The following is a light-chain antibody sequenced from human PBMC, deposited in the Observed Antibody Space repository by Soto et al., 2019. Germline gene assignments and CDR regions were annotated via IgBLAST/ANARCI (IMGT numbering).Light chain of an antibody. Sequence: QSVLTQPPSVSGAPGQRVTISFTGSSSKNGAGYDVHWYQQLPGTAPKLLIYDNNNRPSGVPDRFSGSKSGTSASLAITGLQAEDEADYYCQSYDSSLSGYGFGTGTKVTVL. CDR3: QSYDSSLSGYG. V-gene: IGLV1-40*01. CDR1: SSKNGAGYD. J-gene: IGLJ1*01. CDR2: DNN.